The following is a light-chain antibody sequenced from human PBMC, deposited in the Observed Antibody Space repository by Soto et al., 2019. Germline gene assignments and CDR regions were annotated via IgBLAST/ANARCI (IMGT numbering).Light chain of an antibody. V-gene: IGKV3-15*01. CDR2: GAS. CDR1: QSVSSN. Sequence: EIVMTPSPATLSVSPVERATLSCRASQSVSSNLAWYQQKPGQAPRLLIYGASTRATGIPARFSGSGSGTEFTLTISSLQSEDFAVYYCQQYNNWPLFGPGTKVDIK. J-gene: IGKJ3*01. CDR3: QQYNNWPL.